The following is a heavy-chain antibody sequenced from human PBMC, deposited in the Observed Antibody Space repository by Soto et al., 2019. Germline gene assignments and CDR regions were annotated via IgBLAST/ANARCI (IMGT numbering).Heavy chain of an antibody. V-gene: IGHV3-23*01. CDR1: GFTFSSYA. Sequence: HPGGSLRLSCAASGFTFSSYAMSWVRQAPGKGLEWVSAISGSGGSTYYADSVKGRFTISRDNSKNTLYLQMNSLRAEDTAVYYCAKDQTSAAAGTGDYWGQGTLVTVSS. J-gene: IGHJ4*02. CDR2: ISGSGGST. CDR3: AKDQTSAAAGTGDY. D-gene: IGHD6-13*01.